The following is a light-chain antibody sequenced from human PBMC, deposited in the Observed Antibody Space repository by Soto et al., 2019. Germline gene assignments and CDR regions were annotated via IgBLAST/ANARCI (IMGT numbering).Light chain of an antibody. V-gene: IGKV3-20*01. J-gene: IGKJ1*01. CDR3: QHYGYSQWT. CDR2: GVY. CDR1: QTGNNNY. Sequence: IVLTQSPGTLSLSPGERATLSCRGSQTGNNNYLAWYQHKSGQAPRLLIYGVYTRASGIPDRFSGSGSGTEFTLTITRLEPEDSAVYFCQHYGYSQWTFGQGTKVDIK.